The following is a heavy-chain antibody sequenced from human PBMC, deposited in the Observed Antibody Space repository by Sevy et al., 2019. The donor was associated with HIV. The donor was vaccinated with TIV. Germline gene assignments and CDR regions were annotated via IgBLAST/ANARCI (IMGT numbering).Heavy chain of an antibody. CDR1: GFSLHW. D-gene: IGHD3-22*01. CDR2: INTDGSHT. V-gene: IGHV3-74*01. CDR3: TRGSYYYDTRQDYFDY. Sequence: GGSLRLSCAPSGFSLHWMYWVRQAPGKGLVWVARINTDGSHTSYADSVKGRFTISRDNAKNMVYPEMNSLRAEDTAIYYCTRGSYYYDTRQDYFDYWGQGTLVTVSS. J-gene: IGHJ4*02.